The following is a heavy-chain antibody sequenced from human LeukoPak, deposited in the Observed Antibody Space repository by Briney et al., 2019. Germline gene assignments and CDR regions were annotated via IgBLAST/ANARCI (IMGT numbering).Heavy chain of an antibody. J-gene: IGHJ3*02. CDR2: INSDGRST. D-gene: IGHD3-10*01. Sequence: GGSLRLSCAASGFTFSSYWMHWVRQVPGKGLVWVSRINSDGRSTSYADSVKGRFTISRDNAKNTLYVQMNSLRAEDTAVYYCSTGSGHAFDIWGRGTMVTVSS. V-gene: IGHV3-74*01. CDR1: GFTFSSYW. CDR3: STGSGHAFDI.